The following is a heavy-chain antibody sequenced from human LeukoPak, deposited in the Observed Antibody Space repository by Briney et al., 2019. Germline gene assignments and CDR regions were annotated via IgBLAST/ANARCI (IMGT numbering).Heavy chain of an antibody. Sequence: PGGSLRLSCAASGFTVSSNYMSWVRQAPGKGLEWVSVIYDVRSTYYAESVRGRFTISRDNSRNTVYLQMNSRRVEDTFDYYCASGLSGSSREAGDYWGQGARVTVSS. CDR2: IYDVRST. D-gene: IGHD3-10*01. CDR1: GFTVSSNY. V-gene: IGHV3-53*01. J-gene: IGHJ4*02. CDR3: ASGLSGSSREAGDY.